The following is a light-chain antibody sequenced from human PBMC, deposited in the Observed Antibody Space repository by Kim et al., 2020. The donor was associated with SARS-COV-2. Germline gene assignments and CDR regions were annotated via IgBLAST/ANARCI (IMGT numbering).Light chain of an antibody. CDR1: QSVSSNY. J-gene: IGKJ2*01. V-gene: IGKV3-20*01. Sequence: LSPGERAPLSCRASQSVSSNYLAWYQQKLGQAPRLLIYGASSRATGIPDRFSGSGAGTDFTLTISRLEPEDFAVYYCQQYVNSPYTFGQGTKLEIK. CDR3: QQYVNSPYT. CDR2: GAS.